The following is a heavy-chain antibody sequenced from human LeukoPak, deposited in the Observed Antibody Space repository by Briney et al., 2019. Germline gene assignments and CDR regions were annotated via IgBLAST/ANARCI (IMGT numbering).Heavy chain of an antibody. V-gene: IGHV3-49*03. Sequence: PGGSLRLSCAASGFTFSGSTMSWYRQAPGKGLEWVGFIRREVYGGTAEYAASVKGGFTISRDDSKSIAYLQMDSLKIGDSAVYYCTRGQGLYYWGQGTLVIVSS. CDR2: IRREVYGGTA. J-gene: IGHJ4*02. CDR3: TRGQGLYY. CDR1: GFTFSGST. D-gene: IGHD3/OR15-3a*01.